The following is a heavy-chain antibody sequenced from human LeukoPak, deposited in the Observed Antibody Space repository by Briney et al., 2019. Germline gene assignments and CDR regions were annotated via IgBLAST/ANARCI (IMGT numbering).Heavy chain of an antibody. CDR2: IYYSGST. J-gene: IGHJ4*02. Sequence: SETLSLTCTVSGGSISSSSYYWGWIRQPPGKGLEWIGSIYYSGSTYYNPSLKSRVTISVDTSKNQFSLKLSSVTAADTAVYYCATPRGYDILPYDYWGQGTLVTVSS. D-gene: IGHD3-9*01. CDR1: GGSISSSSYY. V-gene: IGHV4-39*01. CDR3: ATPRGYDILPYDY.